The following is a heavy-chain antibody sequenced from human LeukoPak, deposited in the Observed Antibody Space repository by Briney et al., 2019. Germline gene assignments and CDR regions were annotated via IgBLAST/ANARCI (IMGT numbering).Heavy chain of an antibody. CDR2: IFGTV. CDR3: VAQLVDAPPTFDY. CDR1: GGSFSNFA. J-gene: IGHJ4*02. D-gene: IGHD1-1*01. V-gene: IGHV1-69*05. Sequence: SVKVSRKASGGSFSNFAISWVRQAPGQGFEWLGGIFGTVTYAPNFQGRVSFTTDESTSTAYMELSGLTSEDTAVYYFVAQLVDAPPTFDYWGQGTLVTVSS.